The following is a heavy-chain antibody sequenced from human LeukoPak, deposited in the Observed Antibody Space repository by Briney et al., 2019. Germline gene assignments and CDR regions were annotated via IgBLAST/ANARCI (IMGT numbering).Heavy chain of an antibody. Sequence: GASVKVSCKASGYTFTSYGISWVRQAHGQGLEWMGWISAYNGNTNYAQKLQGRVTMTEDTSTDTAYMELGSLRSEDTAVYYCATDRSYSFDYWGQGTLVTVSS. V-gene: IGHV1-18*01. D-gene: IGHD3-10*01. CDR3: ATDRSYSFDY. J-gene: IGHJ4*02. CDR1: GYTFTSYG. CDR2: ISAYNGNT.